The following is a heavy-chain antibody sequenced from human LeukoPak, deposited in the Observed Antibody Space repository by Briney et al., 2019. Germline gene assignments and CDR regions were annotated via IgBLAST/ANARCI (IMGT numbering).Heavy chain of an antibody. CDR1: GGSISSSSYY. CDR3: ARQGDSGRAFDI. V-gene: IGHV4-39*01. CDR2: IYYSGST. Sequence: SETLSLTCTVSGGSISSSSYYWGWIRQPPGKGLEWIGSIYYSGSTYYNPSLKSRITISLDTSKIQFSLKLSAVTATDTAVYYCARQGDSGRAFDIWGQGTVVTVSS. J-gene: IGHJ3*02. D-gene: IGHD2-21*01.